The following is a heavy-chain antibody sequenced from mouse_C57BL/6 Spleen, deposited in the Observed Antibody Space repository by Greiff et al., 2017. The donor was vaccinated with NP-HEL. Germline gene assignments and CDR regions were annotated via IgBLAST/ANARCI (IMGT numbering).Heavy chain of an antibody. CDR2: INPSNGGT. CDR3: ASGYGSTQYYFDY. CDR1: GYTFTSYW. D-gene: IGHD1-1*01. Sequence: VQLQQPGTELVKPGASVKLSCKASGYTFTSYWMHWVKQRPGQGLEWIGNINPSNGGTNYNEKFKSKATLTVDKSSSTAYRQLSSLTSEDSAVYYCASGYGSTQYYFDYWGQGTTLTVSS. J-gene: IGHJ2*01. V-gene: IGHV1-53*01.